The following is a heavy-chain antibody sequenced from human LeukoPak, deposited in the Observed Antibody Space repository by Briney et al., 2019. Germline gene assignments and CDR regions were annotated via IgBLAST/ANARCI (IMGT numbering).Heavy chain of an antibody. V-gene: IGHV4-30-2*01. CDR2: IYHSGST. J-gene: IGHJ3*02. CDR1: GGSISSGGYY. Sequence: SETLSLTCTVSGGSISSGGYYWSWIRQPPAKGLEWSGYIYHSGSTYYNPSLKSRVTISVDRSKNQFSLKLSSVTAADTAVYYCARDIHTRLRAHDAFDIWGQGTMVTVSS. CDR3: ARDIHTRLRAHDAFDI. D-gene: IGHD4-17*01.